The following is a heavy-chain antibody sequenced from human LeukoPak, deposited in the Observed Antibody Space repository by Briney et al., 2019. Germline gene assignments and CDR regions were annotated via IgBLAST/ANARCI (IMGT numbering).Heavy chain of an antibody. V-gene: IGHV3-23*01. CDR2: ISGSGGST. CDR1: GFTFSSYA. Sequence: GGSLRLSCVASGFTFSSYAMSWVRQAPGKGLEWISGISGSGGSTYYADSVKGRFSISRDNSKNTLYLQMNSLRAEDTAVYYCASPLWDDAFDIWGQGTMVTVSS. D-gene: IGHD1-26*01. CDR3: ASPLWDDAFDI. J-gene: IGHJ3*02.